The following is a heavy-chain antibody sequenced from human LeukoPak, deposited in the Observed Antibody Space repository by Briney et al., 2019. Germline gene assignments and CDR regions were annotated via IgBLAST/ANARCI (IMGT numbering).Heavy chain of an antibody. Sequence: GGSLRLSCAASGFTFSSYAMDWVRQAQGEGLGWVAVISYDGSNNYYADSVKGRFTIPRDNSKNTLYLQMNSLRAEDTAVYYCARDRVKMVVPAATLDYWGQGTLVTVSS. V-gene: IGHV3-30-3*01. CDR3: ARDRVKMVVPAATLDY. D-gene: IGHD2-2*01. CDR1: GFTFSSYA. CDR2: ISYDGSNN. J-gene: IGHJ4*02.